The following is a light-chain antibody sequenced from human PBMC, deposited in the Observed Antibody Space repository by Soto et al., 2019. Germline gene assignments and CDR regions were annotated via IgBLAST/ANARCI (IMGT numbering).Light chain of an antibody. CDR1: QSVSSY. Sequence: EIVLTQSPATLSLSPGERATLSCRASQSVSSYLSWYQQKPGQAPRLLIYDASNRATGIPARFSGSGSGTFFILTISSLEAEFVAVYYWQYRSNSYTFGGGTKLEIK. J-gene: IGKJ2*01. V-gene: IGKV3-11*01. CDR3: QYRSNSYT. CDR2: DAS.